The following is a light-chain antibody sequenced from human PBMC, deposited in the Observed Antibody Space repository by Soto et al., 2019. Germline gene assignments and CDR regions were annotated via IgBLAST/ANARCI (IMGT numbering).Light chain of an antibody. CDR1: RSVDTY. Sequence: LTQSPVTLSLSPGERATLSCRASRSVDTYLAWYQQKPGQAPRLLIYNASNRATGIPARFSGSGSGTDFTLTISSLEPEDFAVYYCQQRYNWPITFGPGTKVDFK. V-gene: IGKV3-11*01. CDR3: QQRYNWPIT. J-gene: IGKJ3*01. CDR2: NAS.